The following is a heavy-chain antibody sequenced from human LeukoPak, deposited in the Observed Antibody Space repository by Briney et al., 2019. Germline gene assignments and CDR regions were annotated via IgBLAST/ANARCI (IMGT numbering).Heavy chain of an antibody. CDR1: GASISSASYY. J-gene: IGHJ4*02. V-gene: IGHV4-61*05. Sequence: SETLSLTCTVSGASISSASYYWGWVRQPPGKGLEWIGYVHTSGTTNYNPSLASRVTMSVDTSKNQFSLSLSSVTAADTAVYYCARPGQSAWWVYFNYWGQGILVTVSS. D-gene: IGHD2-15*01. CDR2: VHTSGTT. CDR3: ARPGQSAWWVYFNY.